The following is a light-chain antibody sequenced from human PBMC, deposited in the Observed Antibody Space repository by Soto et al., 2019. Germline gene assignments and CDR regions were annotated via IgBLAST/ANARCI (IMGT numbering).Light chain of an antibody. V-gene: IGLV2-8*01. Sequence: VLTHPASGSGSPGQSVTISCTGTKNDIGVYDFVSWYQHHPGKAPRLIIYEVVQRPSGVPDRFSGSKSGNTASLTVSGLQAADEADYFCKSYAGSNTYVFGSGTTVTVL. CDR3: KSYAGSNTYV. J-gene: IGLJ1*01. CDR1: KNDIGVYDF. CDR2: EVV.